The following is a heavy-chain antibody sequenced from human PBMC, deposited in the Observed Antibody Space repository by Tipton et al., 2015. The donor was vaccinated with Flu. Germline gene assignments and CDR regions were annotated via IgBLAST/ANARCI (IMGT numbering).Heavy chain of an antibody. V-gene: IGHV4-59*01. CDR2: IYYSGST. CDR3: ARRQTYYYDSSGFAAFDI. J-gene: IGHJ3*02. Sequence: TLSLTCTVSGGSISSYYWSWIRQPPGKGLEWIGYIYYSGSTNYNPSLKSRVTISVDTSKNQFSLKLSSVTAADTAVYYCARRQTYYYDSSGFAAFDIWGQGTMVTVSS. D-gene: IGHD3-22*01. CDR1: GGSISSYY.